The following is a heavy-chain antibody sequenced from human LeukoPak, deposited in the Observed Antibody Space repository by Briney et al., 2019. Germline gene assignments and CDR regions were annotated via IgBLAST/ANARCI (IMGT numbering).Heavy chain of an antibody. V-gene: IGHV4-38-2*02. D-gene: IGHD1-26*01. CDR1: GYSISSGYY. Sequence: SQTLSLTCTVSGYSISSGYYWGWIRQPPGKGLEWIGSIYHSGSTYYNPSLKSRVTISVDTSKNQFSLKLGSVTAADTAVYYCATYSGSCYVDYWGRGTLVTVSS. J-gene: IGHJ4*03. CDR2: IYHSGST. CDR3: ATYSGSCYVDY.